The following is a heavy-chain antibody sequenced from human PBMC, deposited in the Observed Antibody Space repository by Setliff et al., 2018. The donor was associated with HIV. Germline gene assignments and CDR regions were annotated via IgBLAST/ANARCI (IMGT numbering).Heavy chain of an antibody. J-gene: IGHJ4*02. CDR1: VESFSGFY. D-gene: IGHD3-10*01. Sequence: SETLSLTCAVYVESFSGFYWSWIRQPPGKGLEWIGEINHSGSTNYNPSLKSRVTISVDTSKNQFSLKLSFVTAADTAVYYCARGWFCGYYFDYWGQGTLVTVSS. CDR2: INHSGST. V-gene: IGHV4-34*01. CDR3: ARGWFCGYYFDY.